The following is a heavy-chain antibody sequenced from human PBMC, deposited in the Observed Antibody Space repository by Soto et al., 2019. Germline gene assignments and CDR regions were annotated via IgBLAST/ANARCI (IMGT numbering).Heavy chain of an antibody. V-gene: IGHV3-15*01. D-gene: IGHD2-15*01. J-gene: IGHJ4*02. CDR3: TTDAPHIVVVVAATRPFDY. Sequence: GGSLRLSCAASGFTFSNAWMSWVRQAPGKGLEWVGRIKSKTDGGTTDYAAPVKGRFTISRDDSKNTLYLQMNSLKTEVTAVYYCTTDAPHIVVVVAATRPFDYWGQGTLVTVSS. CDR2: IKSKTDGGTT. CDR1: GFTFSNAW.